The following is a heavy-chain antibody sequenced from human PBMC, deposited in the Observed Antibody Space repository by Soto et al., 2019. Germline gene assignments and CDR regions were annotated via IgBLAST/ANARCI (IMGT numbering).Heavy chain of an antibody. CDR3: AKDGRGGTWDY. Sequence: EVQLLESGGGLVQPGGSLRLSCAASGFTFSSNAMSWVRQAPGKGLEWISAISGSSGSTYYSDSVKGRFTISRDNSKNTLYLQMNSLRAEVTAVYYCAKDGRGGTWDYWGQGTLVTVSS. CDR2: ISGSSGST. D-gene: IGHD2-15*01. V-gene: IGHV3-23*01. J-gene: IGHJ4*02. CDR1: GFTFSSNA.